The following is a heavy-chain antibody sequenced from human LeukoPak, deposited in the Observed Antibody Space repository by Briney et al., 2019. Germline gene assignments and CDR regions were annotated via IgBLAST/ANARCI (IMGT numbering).Heavy chain of an antibody. D-gene: IGHD6-13*01. CDR1: GYTLTELS. CDR2: FDPEDGET. V-gene: IGHV1-24*01. J-gene: IGHJ4*02. CDR3: ATVPSPAYSSSREYYFDY. Sequence: ASVKVSCKVSGYTLTELSMHWVRQAPGKGLEWMGGFDPEDGETIYAQKFQGRVTMTEDTSTDTAYMELSSLRSEDTAVYYCATVPSPAYSSSREYYFDYWGQGTLVTVSS.